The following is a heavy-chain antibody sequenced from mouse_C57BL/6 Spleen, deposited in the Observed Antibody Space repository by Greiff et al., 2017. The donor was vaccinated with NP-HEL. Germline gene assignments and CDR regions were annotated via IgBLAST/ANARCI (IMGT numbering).Heavy chain of an antibody. CDR3: ARNLGSSKRNAMDY. J-gene: IGHJ4*01. V-gene: IGHV2-2*01. CDR2: IWSGGST. D-gene: IGHD2-10*02. Sequence: QVQLKESGPGLVQPSQSLSITCTVSGFSLTSYGVHWVRQSPGKGLEWLGVIWSGGSTDYNAAFISRLSISKDNSKSQVFFKMNSLQADDTAIYYCARNLGSSKRNAMDYWGQGTSVTVSS. CDR1: GFSLTSYG.